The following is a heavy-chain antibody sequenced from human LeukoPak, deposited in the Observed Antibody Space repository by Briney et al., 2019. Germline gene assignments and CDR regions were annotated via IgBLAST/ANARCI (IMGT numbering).Heavy chain of an antibody. CDR2: ISWNSGSI. CDR3: AKDNGSRIIYNWFDP. J-gene: IGHJ5*02. Sequence: PGGSLRLSCAASGFTFDDYAMHWVRQAPGKGPEWVSGISWNSGSIGYADSVKGRFTISRDNAKNSLYLQMNSLRAEDTALYYCAKDNGSRIIYNWFDPWGQGTLVTVSS. D-gene: IGHD2-15*01. V-gene: IGHV3-9*01. CDR1: GFTFDDYA.